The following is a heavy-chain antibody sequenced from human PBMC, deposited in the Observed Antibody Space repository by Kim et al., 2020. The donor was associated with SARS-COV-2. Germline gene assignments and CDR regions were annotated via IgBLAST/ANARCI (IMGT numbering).Heavy chain of an antibody. Sequence: GGSLRLSCAASGFTFSSYAMHWVRQAPGKGLEWVAVISYDGSNKYYADSVKGRFTISRDNSKNTLYLQMNSLRAEDTAVYYCAREGRDGSHQRWGQGTLVTVSS. CDR1: GFTFSSYA. CDR2: ISYDGSNK. V-gene: IGHV3-30*04. CDR3: AREGRDGSHQR. J-gene: IGHJ1*01. D-gene: IGHD2-15*01.